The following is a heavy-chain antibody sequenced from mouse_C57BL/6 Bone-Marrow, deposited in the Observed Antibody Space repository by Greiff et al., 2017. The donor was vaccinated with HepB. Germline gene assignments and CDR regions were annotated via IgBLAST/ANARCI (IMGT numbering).Heavy chain of an antibody. J-gene: IGHJ4*01. Sequence: VKLVESGAELVRPGASVKLSCKASGYTFTDYYINWVKQRPGQGLEWIARIFPGSGNTYYNEKFKGKATLTAEKSSSTAYMQLSSLTSEDSAVYFCARRDYGTPYYAMDYWGQGTSVTVSS. CDR1: GYTFTDYY. V-gene: IGHV1-76*01. CDR2: IFPGSGNT. CDR3: ARRDYGTPYYAMDY. D-gene: IGHD1-1*01.